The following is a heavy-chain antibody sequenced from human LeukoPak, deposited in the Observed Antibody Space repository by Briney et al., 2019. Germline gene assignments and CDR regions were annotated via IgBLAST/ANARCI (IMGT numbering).Heavy chain of an antibody. CDR2: ISGSGGST. V-gene: IGHV3-23*01. J-gene: IGHJ4*02. Sequence: GGSLRLSCAASGFAFSSYAMSWVRQAPGKGLEWVSAISGSGGSTYYADSVKGRFTISRDNSKNTLYLQMNSLRAEDTAVYYCASSLKWELLPLDCWGQGTLVTVSS. CDR3: ASSLKWELLPLDC. D-gene: IGHD1-26*01. CDR1: GFAFSSYA.